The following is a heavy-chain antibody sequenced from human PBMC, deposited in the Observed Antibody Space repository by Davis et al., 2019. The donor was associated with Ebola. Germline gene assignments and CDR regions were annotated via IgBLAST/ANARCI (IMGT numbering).Heavy chain of an antibody. CDR1: GGSFSGYY. V-gene: IGHV4-34*01. CDR3: ARDQWSSSWYYY. D-gene: IGHD6-13*01. CDR2: INHSGST. Sequence: SETLSLTCAVYGGSFSGYYWSWIRQPPGKGLEWIGEINHSGSTNYNPSLKSRVTISVDTSKNQFSLKLSSVTAADTAVYYCARDQWSSSWYYYWGQGTLVTVSS. J-gene: IGHJ4*02.